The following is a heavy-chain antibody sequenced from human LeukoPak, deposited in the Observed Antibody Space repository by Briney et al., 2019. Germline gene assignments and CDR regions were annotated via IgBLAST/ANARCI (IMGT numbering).Heavy chain of an antibody. CDR3: ARAIPEMATIIGAFDI. V-gene: IGHV1-69*13. CDR2: IIPIFGTA. J-gene: IGHJ3*02. D-gene: IGHD5-24*01. Sequence: SVKVSCKASGGTFSSYAISWVRQAPGQGVEWMGGIIPIFGTANYAQKFQGRVTITADESTSTAYMELSSLRSEDTAVYYCARAIPEMATIIGAFDIWGQGTMVTVSS. CDR1: GGTFSSYA.